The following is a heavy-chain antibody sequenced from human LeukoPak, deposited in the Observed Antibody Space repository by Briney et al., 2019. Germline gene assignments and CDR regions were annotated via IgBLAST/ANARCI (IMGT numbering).Heavy chain of an antibody. CDR3: ARDQDGVGATIDY. Sequence: GGSLRLSCAASGFTFSNDWVLWGRQAPGKGLLWVSRINSDGSGTTYVDSVKGRFTISRDNAKNTLYLQMNSLRAEDTAVYYCARDQDGVGATIDYWGQGTLVTVSS. J-gene: IGHJ4*02. CDR1: GFTFSNDW. D-gene: IGHD1-26*01. V-gene: IGHV3-74*01. CDR2: INSDGSGT.